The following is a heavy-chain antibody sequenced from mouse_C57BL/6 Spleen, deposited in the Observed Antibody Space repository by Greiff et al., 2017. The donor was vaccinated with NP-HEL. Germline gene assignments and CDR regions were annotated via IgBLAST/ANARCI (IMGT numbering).Heavy chain of an antibody. CDR3: ATLGPFAY. V-gene: IGHV1-19*01. CDR1: GYTFTDYY. CDR2: INPYNGGT. D-gene: IGHD4-1*01. J-gene: IGHJ3*01. Sequence: VQLKESGPVLVKPGASVKMSCKASGYTFTDYYMNWVKQSHGKSLEWIGVINPYNGGTSYNQKFKGKATLTVDKSSSTAYMELNSLTSEDSAVYYCATLGPFAYWGQGTLVTVSA.